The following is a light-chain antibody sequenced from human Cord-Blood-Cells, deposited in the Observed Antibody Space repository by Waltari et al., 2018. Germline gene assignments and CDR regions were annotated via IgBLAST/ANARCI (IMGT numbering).Light chain of an antibody. J-gene: IGKJ4*01. CDR3: QQYNSYLLT. CDR1: QSISSW. V-gene: IGKV1-5*01. Sequence: DIQMTQSPSTLSASVGDRVTITCRASQSISSWLAWYQQKPGKAPKLLIYDASSLESGVPSRFSGSGSGTEFTLTISSLQPDDFTTYYCQQYNSYLLTFGGGTKVEIK. CDR2: DAS.